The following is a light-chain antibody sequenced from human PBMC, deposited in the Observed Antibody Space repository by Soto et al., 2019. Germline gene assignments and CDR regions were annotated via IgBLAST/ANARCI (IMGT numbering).Light chain of an antibody. Sequence: EIVMTQSPATLSVSPGERATLSCRASQNIDNKLVWYQQKPGQVPRLLIYDASTRVTGIPARFSGSRSGTEFTLTNSSLQTEDFAFYYCQQFHYWWTFGQGTKVEIK. J-gene: IGKJ1*01. CDR1: QNIDNK. CDR2: DAS. CDR3: QQFHYWWT. V-gene: IGKV3-15*01.